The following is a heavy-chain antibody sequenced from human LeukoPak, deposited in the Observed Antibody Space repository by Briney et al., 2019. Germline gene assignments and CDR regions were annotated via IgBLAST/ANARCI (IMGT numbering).Heavy chain of an antibody. Sequence: PSQTLSLTCTVSGGSISSGGYYWSWIRQPPGKGLEWIGYIYHSGSTYYNPSLKSRVTISVDRSKNQFSLKLSSVTAADTAVYYCARAPSGGGEYYFDYWGQGTLVTVSS. CDR1: GGSISSGGYY. J-gene: IGHJ4*02. V-gene: IGHV4-30-2*01. CDR3: ARAPSGGGEYYFDY. D-gene: IGHD3-16*01. CDR2: IYHSGST.